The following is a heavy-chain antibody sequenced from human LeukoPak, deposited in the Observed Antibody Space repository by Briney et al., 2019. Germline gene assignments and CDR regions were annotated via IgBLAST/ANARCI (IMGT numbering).Heavy chain of an antibody. Sequence: GGSLRLPCAAFGFTFSTYSMNWVRQAPGKGLEWVSYITGSSTTIYYADSVKGRFTVSRDNAKNSLYLQMNSLRDEDTAVYYCATSTGALGYWGQGTLVTVSS. CDR2: ITGSSTTI. D-gene: IGHD1-26*01. CDR3: ATSTGALGY. J-gene: IGHJ4*02. V-gene: IGHV3-48*02. CDR1: GFTFSTYS.